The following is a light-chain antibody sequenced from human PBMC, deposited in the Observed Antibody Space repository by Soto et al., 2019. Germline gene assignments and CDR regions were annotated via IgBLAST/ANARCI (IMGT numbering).Light chain of an antibody. CDR3: QQANSFPKM. CDR2: SAS. CDR1: QAISGW. V-gene: IGKV1-12*01. J-gene: IGKJ1*01. Sequence: DIQMTQSPSSVSASVGDRVTITCRASQAISGWVAWYQQKPGKVPKLLIYSASTLQSGVPSRFSGSGSGTDYTLTISNLQPEDFATYYCQQANSFPKMFGQGTKVEIK.